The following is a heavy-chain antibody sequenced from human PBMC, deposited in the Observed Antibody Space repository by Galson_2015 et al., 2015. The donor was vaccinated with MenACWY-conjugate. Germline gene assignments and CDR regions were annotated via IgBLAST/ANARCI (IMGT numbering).Heavy chain of an antibody. V-gene: IGHV3-7*01. D-gene: IGHD2-15*01. J-gene: IGHJ4*02. Sequence: SLRLSCAASGFAFSNYWMSWVRQAPGQGLEWVANINQDGSETYYVDSVKGRFTISRDNAKNSVYLQLNSLKVEDTAVFYCARGPFVGVADGGQRTLVTASS. CDR3: ARGPFVGVAD. CDR2: INQDGSET. CDR1: GFAFSNYW.